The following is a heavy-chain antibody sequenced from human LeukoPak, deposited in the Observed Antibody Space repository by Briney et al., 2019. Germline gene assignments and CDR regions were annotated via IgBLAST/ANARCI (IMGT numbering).Heavy chain of an antibody. V-gene: IGHV3-30*02. D-gene: IGHD1-26*01. CDR2: IRYDETNK. CDR1: GLTFSSSG. J-gene: IGHJ4*02. CDR3: AKGVYGGSSGGFYFDY. Sequence: GGSLRLSCAASGLTFSSSGMHWVRQAPGKGLEWVAFIRYDETNKHYADSVKGRFTISRDNSKNTLYLQMNSLRSEDTAVYYCAKGVYGGSSGGFYFDYWGQEALVTVSS.